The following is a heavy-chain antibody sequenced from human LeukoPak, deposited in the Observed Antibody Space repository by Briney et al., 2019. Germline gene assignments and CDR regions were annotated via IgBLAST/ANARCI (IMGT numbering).Heavy chain of an antibody. Sequence: SQTLSLTCTVSGGSISSGGYCWSWIRQYPGKGLEWIGYIYYSGSTYYNPSLKSRVTISVDTSKNQFSLKLSSVTAADTAVYYCARDRNYYGMDVWGQGTTVTVSS. CDR2: IYYSGST. J-gene: IGHJ6*02. CDR3: ARDRNYYGMDV. V-gene: IGHV4-31*03. CDR1: GGSISSGGYC.